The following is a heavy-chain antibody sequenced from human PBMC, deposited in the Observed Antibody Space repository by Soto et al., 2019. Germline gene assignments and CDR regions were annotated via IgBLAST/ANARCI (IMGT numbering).Heavy chain of an antibody. Sequence: SETLSLTCAVSGGSISSGGYSWSWIRQPPGKGLEWIGYIYHSGSTYYNPSLKSRVTISVDRSKNQFSLKLSSVTAADTAVYYCARDYYGSGRLDYWGQGTLVTVSS. CDR3: ARDYYGSGRLDY. D-gene: IGHD3-10*01. V-gene: IGHV4-30-2*01. CDR1: GGSISSGGYS. CDR2: IYHSGST. J-gene: IGHJ4*02.